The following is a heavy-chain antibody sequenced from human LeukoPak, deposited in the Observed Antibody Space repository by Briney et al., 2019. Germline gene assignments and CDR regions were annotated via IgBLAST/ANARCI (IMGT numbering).Heavy chain of an antibody. D-gene: IGHD6-19*01. J-gene: IGHJ4*02. Sequence: PGGSVRLSCAASGFIFSNYAMAWVRQTPGKGLEWVSAIGGSGLRTNYADSARGRFTISRDNSKNTVDLQMDSLRAEDTAIYYCARGWMVKYYFDYWGQGTLVTVSS. CDR3: ARGWMVKYYFDY. V-gene: IGHV3-23*01. CDR1: GFIFSNYA. CDR2: IGGSGLRT.